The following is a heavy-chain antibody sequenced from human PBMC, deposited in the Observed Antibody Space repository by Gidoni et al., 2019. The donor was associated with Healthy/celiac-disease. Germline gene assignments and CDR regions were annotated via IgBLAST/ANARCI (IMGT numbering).Heavy chain of an antibody. CDR1: GGSISRSNW. D-gene: IGHD1-26*01. V-gene: IGHV4-4*02. J-gene: IGHJ3*02. Sequence: QVQLHESGPGLVKTSGTLSLTCAVAGGSISRSNWWSWVRQPPGKGLEWIGEIYHSGSTNYNPSLKSRVTISVDKSKNQFSLKLSSVTAADTAVYYCASSSGSWTLSAFDIWGQGTMVTVSS. CDR3: ASSSGSWTLSAFDI. CDR2: IYHSGST.